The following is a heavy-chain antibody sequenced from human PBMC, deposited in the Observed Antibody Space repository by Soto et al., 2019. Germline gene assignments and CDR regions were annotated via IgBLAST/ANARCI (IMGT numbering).Heavy chain of an antibody. V-gene: IGHV3-7*01. J-gene: IGHJ4*02. CDR1: GFTFRSYW. Sequence: EVQLVESGGGLVQPGGSLRLSCATSGFTFRSYWMSWVRQAPGKGLEWVANIKHDGSEKLYVDSVKGRFTISRDNAENSLSLQMNSRRAEDTAVYYCARGRGDYWGQGTLVTVSS. CDR3: ARGRGDY. CDR2: IKHDGSEK.